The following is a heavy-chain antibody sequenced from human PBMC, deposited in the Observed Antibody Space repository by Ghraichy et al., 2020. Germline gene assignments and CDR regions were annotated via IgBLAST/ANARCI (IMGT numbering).Heavy chain of an antibody. CDR3: ARDYYDSTRGDAFDI. V-gene: IGHV3-7*01. J-gene: IGHJ3*02. CDR2: IKQDGSEK. D-gene: IGHD3-22*01. Sequence: GGSLRLSCAASGFTFSSYWMSWVRQAPGKGLEWVANIKQDGSEKYYVDSVKGRFTISRDNAKNSLYLQMNSLRAEDTAVYYCARDYYDSTRGDAFDIWGQGTMVTVSS. CDR1: GFTFSSYW.